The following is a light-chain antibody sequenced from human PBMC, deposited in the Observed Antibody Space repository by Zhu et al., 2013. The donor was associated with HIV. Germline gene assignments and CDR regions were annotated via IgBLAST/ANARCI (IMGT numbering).Light chain of an antibody. CDR3: QQHYSSPPT. J-gene: IGKJ2*01. CDR2: WAS. Sequence: DIVMTQSPDSLAVSLGERASINCRSSQSLLYSSTDKNYLVWYQQKPGQPPKLLIYWASTRESGVPDRFAGSGSGTDFTLTISSLQAEDVALYYCQQHYSSPPTFGQGTKLEIK. CDR1: QSLLYSSTDKNY. V-gene: IGKV4-1*01.